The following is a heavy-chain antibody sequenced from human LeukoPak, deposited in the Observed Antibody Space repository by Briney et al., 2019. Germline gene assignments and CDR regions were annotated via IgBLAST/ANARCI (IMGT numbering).Heavy chain of an antibody. CDR3: ARMSIAVAGGDYFDY. CDR1: GFTFSSYE. CDR2: ISSSGSTI. V-gene: IGHV3-48*03. J-gene: IGHJ4*02. D-gene: IGHD6-19*01. Sequence: GGSLRPSCAASGFTFSSYEMNWVRQAPGKGLEWVSYISSSGSTIYYADSVKGRFTISRDNAKNSLYLQMNSLRAEDTAVYYCARMSIAVAGGDYFDYWGQGTLVTVSS.